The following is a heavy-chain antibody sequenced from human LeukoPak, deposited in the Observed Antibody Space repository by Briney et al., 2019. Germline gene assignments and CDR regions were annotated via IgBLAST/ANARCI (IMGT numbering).Heavy chain of an antibody. CDR2: IFGSGGSP. CDR3: AKDSLAYCTSSSCFDFDF. Sequence: GGSLRLSCEASGFTFGSYAMYWVRQAPGKGLEWVAGIFGSGGSPHYADSVKGRFTISRDNSKNTLYLQMNSLRAEDTALYYCAKDSLAYCTSSSCFDFDFWGQGALVTVSS. J-gene: IGHJ4*02. D-gene: IGHD2-2*01. V-gene: IGHV3-23*01. CDR1: GFTFGSYA.